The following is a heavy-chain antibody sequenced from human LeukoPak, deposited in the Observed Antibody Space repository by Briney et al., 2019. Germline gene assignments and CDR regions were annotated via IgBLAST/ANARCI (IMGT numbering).Heavy chain of an antibody. CDR2: ISSSGSTI. CDR3: ASEIYGSGYY. V-gene: IGHV3-48*03. Sequence: GGSLRLSCAASGFTFSSYEMNWVRQAPGKGLEWVSYISSSGSTIYYADSVKGRFTISRGNAKNSLYLQMNSLRAEDTAVYYCASEIYGSGYYWGQGTLVTVSS. D-gene: IGHD3-10*01. J-gene: IGHJ4*02. CDR1: GFTFSSYE.